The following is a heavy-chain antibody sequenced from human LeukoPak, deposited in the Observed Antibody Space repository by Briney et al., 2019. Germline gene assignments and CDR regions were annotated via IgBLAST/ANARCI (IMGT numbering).Heavy chain of an antibody. CDR3: ARDNGPTDAFDI. V-gene: IGHV4-59*01. CDR1: GGSISSYY. D-gene: IGHD3-16*02. Sequence: SQTLSLTCTVSGGSISSYYWSCIRQPPRKGLGWIGYIYYSGSTNYNPSLKSRVTISVDTSKNQFSLKLSSVTAAGTAVYYCARDNGPTDAFDIWGQGTMVTVSS. J-gene: IGHJ3*02. CDR2: IYYSGST.